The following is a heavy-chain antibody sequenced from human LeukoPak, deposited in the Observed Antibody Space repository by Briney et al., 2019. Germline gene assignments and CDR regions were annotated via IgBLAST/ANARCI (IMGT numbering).Heavy chain of an antibody. Sequence: KPSETLSLTCAVYGGSFSGYYWSWIRQPPGKGLEWIGEINHSGSTNYNPSLKSRVTISVDTSKNQFSLKLSSVTAADTAVYYCARGPEIVVVPAAPGYYYYMDVWGKGTTVTVSS. V-gene: IGHV4-34*01. J-gene: IGHJ6*03. D-gene: IGHD2-2*01. CDR2: INHSGST. CDR3: ARGPEIVVVPAAPGYYYYMDV. CDR1: GGSFSGYY.